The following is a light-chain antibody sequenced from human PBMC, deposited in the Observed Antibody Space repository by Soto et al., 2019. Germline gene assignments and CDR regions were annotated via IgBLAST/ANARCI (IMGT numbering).Light chain of an antibody. CDR1: QSISTW. Sequence: DIQMTQSPSTLSACVGDRVTITCRASQSISTWLAWYQQKPGKAPKLLIYTASNLESGVPSRFSGSGSGTEFTLTISSLQPDDSATYYCQQYNSAWTFGQGTKVEIK. CDR3: QQYNSAWT. V-gene: IGKV1-5*03. CDR2: TAS. J-gene: IGKJ1*01.